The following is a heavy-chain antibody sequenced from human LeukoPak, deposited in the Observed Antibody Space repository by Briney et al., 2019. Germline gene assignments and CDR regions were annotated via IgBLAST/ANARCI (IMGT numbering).Heavy chain of an antibody. Sequence: KPSETLSLTCAVYGGSFSGYYWSWIRQPPGKGLEWIGEINHSGSTNYNPSLKSRVTISVDTSKNQFSLKLSSVTAADTAVYYCARESDYAGNSDYWGQGTLVTVSS. J-gene: IGHJ4*02. CDR1: GGSFSGYY. CDR2: INHSGST. CDR3: ARESDYAGNSDY. V-gene: IGHV4-34*01. D-gene: IGHD4-17*01.